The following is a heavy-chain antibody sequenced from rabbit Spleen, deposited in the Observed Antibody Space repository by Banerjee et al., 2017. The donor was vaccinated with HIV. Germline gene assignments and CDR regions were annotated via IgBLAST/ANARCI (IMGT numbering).Heavy chain of an antibody. V-gene: IGHV1S45*01. D-gene: IGHD8-1*01. CDR1: GVSFTNNHY. J-gene: IGHJ6*01. CDR3: ARDTGSSFSSYGMDL. Sequence: QEQLEESGGGQVKPGASLTLTCTASGVSFTNNHYMFWVRQAPGKGLEWIPFIDTGRRCFAYFANLGKGRFPNSKTSSTTVTLQMTSLTAADTATYFCARDTGSSFSSYGMDLWGPGTLVTVS. CDR2: IDTGRRCFA.